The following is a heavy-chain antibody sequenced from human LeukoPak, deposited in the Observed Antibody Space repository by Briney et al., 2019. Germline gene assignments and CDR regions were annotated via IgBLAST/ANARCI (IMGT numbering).Heavy chain of an antibody. CDR1: GGTFSSYA. J-gene: IGHJ6*02. D-gene: IGHD2-15*01. Sequence: SVKVSCKASGGTFSSYAISWVRQAPGQGLEWMGGIIPIFGTANYAQKFQGRVTITADESTSTAYMKLSRLRSDDTAVYYCARDSRHYCSGGSCPFYYGMDVWGQGTTVTVSS. CDR2: IIPIFGTA. V-gene: IGHV1-69*13. CDR3: ARDSRHYCSGGSCPFYYGMDV.